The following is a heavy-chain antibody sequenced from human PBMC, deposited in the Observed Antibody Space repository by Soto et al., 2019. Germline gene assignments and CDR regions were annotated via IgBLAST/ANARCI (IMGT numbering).Heavy chain of an antibody. J-gene: IGHJ5*02. CDR1: GASISGFY. Sequence: ATRSITCTVSGASISGFYWSWIRTSAGKGLEWIGRIYATVTTDYNPSLKSRVMMSVDTSKKQFSLKLRFVTAADTAVYYCVRDGTKTLRDWFDPWGQGISVTV. V-gene: IGHV4-4*07. CDR2: IYATVTT. CDR3: VRDGTKTLRDWFDP. D-gene: IGHD1-1*01.